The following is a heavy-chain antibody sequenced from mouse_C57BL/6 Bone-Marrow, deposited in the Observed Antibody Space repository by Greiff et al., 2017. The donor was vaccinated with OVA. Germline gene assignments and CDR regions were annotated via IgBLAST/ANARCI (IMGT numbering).Heavy chain of an antibody. D-gene: IGHD2-3*01. J-gene: IGHJ4*01. CDR2: IYPGNSDT. CDR1: GYTFTSYW. V-gene: IGHV1-5*01. Sequence: VQLKESGTVLARPGASVKMSCKTSGYTFTSYWMHWVKQRPGQGLEWIGAIYPGNSDTSYNQKFTGKAKLTAVTSASTAYMELSSLTNEDSAVYYCTRRRWLPYYYAMDYWGQGTSVTVSS. CDR3: TRRRWLPYYYAMDY.